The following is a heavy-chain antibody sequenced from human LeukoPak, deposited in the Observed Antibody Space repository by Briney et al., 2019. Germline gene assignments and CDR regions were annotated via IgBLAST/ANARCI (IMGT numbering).Heavy chain of an antibody. CDR3: ARIRCGHSGSVCYNH. CDR2: VSHTEGT. CDR1: VVSINEYY. V-gene: IGHV4-34*01. J-gene: IGHJ1*01. Sequence: PSQTLSLTCGVFVVSINEYYWSWVRQARGKGREWIGEVSHTEGTRYNPSLESRVTMSVGTSENQLSLKLIFVTAADTAVYYCARIRCGHSGSVCYNHWGLGTLVTVSS. D-gene: IGHD3-9*01.